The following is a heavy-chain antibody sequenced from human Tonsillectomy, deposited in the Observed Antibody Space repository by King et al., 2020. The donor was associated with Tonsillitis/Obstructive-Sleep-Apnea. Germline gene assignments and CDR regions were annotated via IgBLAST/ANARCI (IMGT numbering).Heavy chain of an antibody. CDR3: ARAVTTVTQDGYDI. D-gene: IGHD4-17*01. Sequence: VQLVESGGGLVQPGGSLRLSCAASGFTVSSTYMTWVRQAPGKGLEWVSVIYSGGRTYYADIVKGRFSISRDDSKNTLYLQMNSLRAEDIGVYYCARAVTTVTQDGYDIWGQGTMVTVSS. J-gene: IGHJ3*02. CDR2: IYSGGRT. CDR1: GFTVSSTY. V-gene: IGHV3-66*01.